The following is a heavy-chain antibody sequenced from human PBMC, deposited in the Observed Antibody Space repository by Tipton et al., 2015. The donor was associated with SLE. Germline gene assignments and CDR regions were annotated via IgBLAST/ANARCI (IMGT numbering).Heavy chain of an antibody. D-gene: IGHD1-26*01. CDR3: AGMSYPREGYFDY. CDR2: IYYSGST. V-gene: IGHV4-39*07. J-gene: IGHJ4*02. Sequence: TLSLTCTVSGGSISSSSYYWGWIRQPPGKGLEWIGSIYYSGSTYYNPSLKSRVTISVDTSKNQFSLKLSSVTVADTAVYYCAGMSYPREGYFDYWGQGTLVTVSS. CDR1: GGSISSSSYY.